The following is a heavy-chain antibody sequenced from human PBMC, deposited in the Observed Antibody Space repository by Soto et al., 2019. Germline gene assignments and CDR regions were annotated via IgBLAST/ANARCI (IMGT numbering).Heavy chain of an antibody. CDR3: AREAAAERNYYGLDV. CDR2: IGGYNGNT. V-gene: IGHV1-18*04. J-gene: IGHJ6*02. D-gene: IGHD6-13*01. CDR1: GYIFSRYG. Sequence: QVQLVQSGPEVRKPGASVKVSCKASGYIFSRYGISWVRQAPGQGLEWMAWIGGYNGNTKFGERVQGRVNVTTDTSTSTAYMELRSLRSDDTAVYYCAREAAAERNYYGLDVWGQGTTVIVSS.